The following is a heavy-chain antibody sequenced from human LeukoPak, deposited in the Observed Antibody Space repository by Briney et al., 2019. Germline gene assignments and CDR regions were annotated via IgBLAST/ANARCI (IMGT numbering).Heavy chain of an antibody. CDR2: IYYSGST. J-gene: IGHJ1*01. CDR3: ARQHYDFWSGYSGEYFQH. Sequence: SETLSLTCAVNGGSFSGYYWSWIRQPPGKGLEWIGSIYYSGSTYYNPSLKSRVTISVDTSKNQFSLKLSSVTAADTAVYYCARQHYDFWSGYSGEYFQHWGQGTLVTVSS. CDR1: GGSFSGYY. V-gene: IGHV4-34*01. D-gene: IGHD3-3*01.